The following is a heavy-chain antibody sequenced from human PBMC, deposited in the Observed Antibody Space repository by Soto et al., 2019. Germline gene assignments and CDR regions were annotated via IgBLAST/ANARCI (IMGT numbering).Heavy chain of an antibody. Sequence: EVQLLESGGGLVQPGGSLRLSCAASGFTFSSYAMSWVRQAPGKGLEWVSAISGSGGSTYYADSVKGRFTISRDNSKNTLDLQMNSLRAEDTAVYYCAKRVADFWSGYYTGYYYYMDVWGKGTTVTVSS. D-gene: IGHD3-3*01. J-gene: IGHJ6*03. CDR2: ISGSGGST. CDR1: GFTFSSYA. CDR3: AKRVADFWSGYYTGYYYYMDV. V-gene: IGHV3-23*01.